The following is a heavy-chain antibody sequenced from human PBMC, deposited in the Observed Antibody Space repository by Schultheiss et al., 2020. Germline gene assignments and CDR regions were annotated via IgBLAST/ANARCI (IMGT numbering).Heavy chain of an antibody. J-gene: IGHJ4*02. Sequence: ASVKVSCKASGSTFTSYAMNWVRQAPGQGLEWMGWINTNTGNPTYAQGFTGRFVFSLDTSVSTAYLQISSLKAEDTAVYYCAREAAADTGNYFDYWGQGTLVTFSS. CDR2: INTNTGNP. CDR3: AREAAADTGNYFDY. D-gene: IGHD6-13*01. CDR1: GSTFTSYA. V-gene: IGHV7-4-1*02.